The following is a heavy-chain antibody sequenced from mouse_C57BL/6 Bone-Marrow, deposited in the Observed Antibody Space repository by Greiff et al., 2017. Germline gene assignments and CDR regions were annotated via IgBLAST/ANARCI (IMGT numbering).Heavy chain of an antibody. CDR1: GFTFSDYG. V-gene: IGHV5-15*01. CDR2: ISNLAYSI. CDR3: ARHRSYYYGSSYDYAMDY. Sequence: EVKLMESGGGLVQPGGSLKLSCAASGFTFSDYGMAWVRQAPRKGPEWVAFISNLAYSIYYADTVTGRFTISRENAKNTLYLEMSSLRSEDTAMYYCARHRSYYYGSSYDYAMDYWGQGTSVTVSS. J-gene: IGHJ4*01. D-gene: IGHD1-1*01.